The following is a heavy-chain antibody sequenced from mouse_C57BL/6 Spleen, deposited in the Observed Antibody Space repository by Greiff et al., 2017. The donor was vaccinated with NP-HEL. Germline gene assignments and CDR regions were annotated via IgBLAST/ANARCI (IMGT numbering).Heavy chain of an antibody. CDR3: ARLIWYFDV. CDR1: GYTFTSYW. V-gene: IGHV1-69*01. Sequence: QVQLQQPGAELVMPGASVKLSCKASGYTFTSYWMHWVKQRPGQGLEWIGEIDPSDSYTNYNQKFKGKSTLTVDKSSSTAYMQLSSLTSEDSAVYYCARLIWYFDVWGTGTTVTVSS. CDR2: IDPSDSYT. J-gene: IGHJ1*03. D-gene: IGHD2-2*01.